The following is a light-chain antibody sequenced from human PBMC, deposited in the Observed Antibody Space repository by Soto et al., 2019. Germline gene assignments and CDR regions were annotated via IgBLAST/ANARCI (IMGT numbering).Light chain of an antibody. Sequence: QSVLTQPASVSGSPGQSITISCTGTSSDVGGYNYVSWYQQHPGEAPKLMIYDVSNRPSGVSNRFSGSKSGNTASLTISGLQAEDEADYYCSSYTSSSTSFETGTKVTVL. V-gene: IGLV2-14*01. CDR2: DVS. CDR3: SSYTSSSTS. CDR1: SSDVGGYNY. J-gene: IGLJ1*01.